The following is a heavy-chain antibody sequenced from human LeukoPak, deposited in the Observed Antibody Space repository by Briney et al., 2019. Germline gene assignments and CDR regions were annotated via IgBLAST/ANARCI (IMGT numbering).Heavy chain of an antibody. CDR1: GGSISSGGYY. V-gene: IGHV4-31*03. CDR3: AREKTAMAHLNWFDP. Sequence: PSETLSLTCTVSGGSISSGGYYWSWIRQHPGKGLEWIGYIYYSGSTYYNPSLKSRVTISVDTSKNQFSLKLSSVTAADTAVHYCAREKTAMAHLNWFDPWGQGTLVTVSS. J-gene: IGHJ5*02. D-gene: IGHD5-18*01. CDR2: IYYSGST.